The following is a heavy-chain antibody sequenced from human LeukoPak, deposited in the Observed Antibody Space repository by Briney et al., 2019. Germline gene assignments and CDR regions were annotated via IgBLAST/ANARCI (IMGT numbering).Heavy chain of an antibody. V-gene: IGHV3-23*01. CDR3: AKGSGSYAYYYYMDA. J-gene: IGHJ6*03. D-gene: IGHD1-26*01. CDR1: GVTFSSHG. Sequence: GGSLRLSCAVSGVTFSSHGMSWVRQAPGKGLEWVSAVSGSGSSTYYAHSVKGRFTISRDNYKNMLYLQMSSLRAEDTAVYYCAKGSGSYAYYYYMDAWGKGTTVTISS. CDR2: VSGSGSST.